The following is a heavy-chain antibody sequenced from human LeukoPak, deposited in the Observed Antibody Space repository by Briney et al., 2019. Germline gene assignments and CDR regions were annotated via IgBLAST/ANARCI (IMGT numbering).Heavy chain of an antibody. CDR3: ARDIRPTRGYCSSTSCYSPGY. V-gene: IGHV3-21*01. CDR1: GFTFSSYS. J-gene: IGHJ4*02. CDR2: ISSSSSYI. Sequence: KTGGSLRLSCAASGFTFSSYSMNWVRQAPGKGLEWVSSISSSSSYIYYADSVKGRFTISRDNVKNSLYLQMNSLRAEDTAVYYCARDIRPTRGYCSSTSCYSPGYWGQGTLVTVSS. D-gene: IGHD2-2*01.